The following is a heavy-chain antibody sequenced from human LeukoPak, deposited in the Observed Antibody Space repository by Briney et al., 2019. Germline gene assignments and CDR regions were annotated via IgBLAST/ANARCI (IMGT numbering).Heavy chain of an antibody. CDR1: GVTFSSYA. J-gene: IGHJ4*02. Sequence: GGSLRLSCTASGVTFSSYAMNWVRQAPGKRLEWVSGIGAGGTFTYHADSVQGRFTIFRDNSRNTLYLQMNSLRADDTPVYYCAKDLDSTTSGYYFDYWGQGTLVTVSS. CDR3: AKDLDSTTSGYYFDY. CDR2: IGAGGTFT. D-gene: IGHD1-26*01. V-gene: IGHV3-23*01.